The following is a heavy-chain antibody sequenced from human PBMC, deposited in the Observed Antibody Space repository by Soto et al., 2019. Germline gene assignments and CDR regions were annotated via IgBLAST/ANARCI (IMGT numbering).Heavy chain of an antibody. CDR1: GFTFSSND. D-gene: IGHD3-9*01. Sequence: ASVKVSCKASGFTFSSNDINWVRQAPGQGLQWMGWMNANVAATDSPQRFKGRVTMTWNASISTAYMELRSLRSDDTAVYYCARSAPFDIYAITPVEFWGQGTLVTVSS. CDR2: MNANVAAT. CDR3: ARSAPFDIYAITPVEF. J-gene: IGHJ4*02. V-gene: IGHV1-8*01.